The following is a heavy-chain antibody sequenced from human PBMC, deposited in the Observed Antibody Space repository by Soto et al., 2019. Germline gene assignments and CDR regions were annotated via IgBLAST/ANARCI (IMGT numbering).Heavy chain of an antibody. CDR2: INHSGST. V-gene: IGHV4-34*01. J-gene: IGHJ5*02. Sequence: QVQLQQWGAGLLKPSETLFLTCAVYGGSFSGYYWSWIRQPPGKGLEWIGEINHSGSTNYNPSLKSRVTISVDTSKNQFSLKLSSVTAADTAVYYCARRGLIAAAGRGWFDPWGQGTLVTVSS. CDR1: GGSFSGYY. CDR3: ARRGLIAAAGRGWFDP. D-gene: IGHD6-13*01.